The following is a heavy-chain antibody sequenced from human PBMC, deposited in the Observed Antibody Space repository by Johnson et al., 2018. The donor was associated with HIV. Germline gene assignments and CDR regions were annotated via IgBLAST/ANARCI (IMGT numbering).Heavy chain of an antibody. CDR2: ISYDGSNK. D-gene: IGHD5-24*01. V-gene: IGHV3-30*04. J-gene: IGHJ3*02. CDR3: AREMATICPQNFCDAFDI. CDR1: GFNFSNYA. Sequence: VPVVESGGGVVQPGTSLRLSCEASGFNFSNYAMHWVRQAPGKGLEWVAVISYDGSNKYYADSVKGRFTISRDNSKNTLYLQMNSLRAEDTAVYYCAREMATICPQNFCDAFDIWCQGTMVTVSS.